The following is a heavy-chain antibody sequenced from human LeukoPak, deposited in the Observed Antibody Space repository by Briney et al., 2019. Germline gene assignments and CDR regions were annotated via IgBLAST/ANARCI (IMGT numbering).Heavy chain of an antibody. Sequence: GASVKVSCKPSGCTFTTYDINWVRQATGQGLEWMGWMSPNSGNTGYAQKFQGRVTLTRNTSISTAYMELSSLRSEDTAVYYCARRQHNPLDYWGQGTLVTVSS. CDR3: ARRQHNPLDY. J-gene: IGHJ4*02. V-gene: IGHV1-8*01. CDR2: MSPNSGNT. D-gene: IGHD1-14*01. CDR1: GCTFTTYD.